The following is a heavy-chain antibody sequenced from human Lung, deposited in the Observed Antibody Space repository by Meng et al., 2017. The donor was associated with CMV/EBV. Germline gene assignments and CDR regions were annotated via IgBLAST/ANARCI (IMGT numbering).Heavy chain of an antibody. CDR1: GHSISSDNF. CDR2: SDCGNT. V-gene: IGHV4-38-2*01. CDR3: VGHMIVVQDRGNGVGV. J-gene: IGHJ6*02. D-gene: IGHD3-22*01. Sequence: SETLSLXCRVSGHSISSDNFWGWVRQPPGEGLEWIGISDCGNTYYSPSLTRGVPISVDTSGTQYSLTLTSVTAADTAVYSCVGHMIVVQDRGNGVGVWGQGXTVTVSS.